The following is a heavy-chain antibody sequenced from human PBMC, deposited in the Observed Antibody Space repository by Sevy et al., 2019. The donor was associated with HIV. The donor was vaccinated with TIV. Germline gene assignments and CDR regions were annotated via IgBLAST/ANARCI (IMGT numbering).Heavy chain of an antibody. J-gene: IGHJ6*02. CDR3: ARDPSIVGATWHYGLDV. D-gene: IGHD1-26*01. Sequence: SQTLSLTCAISGDSVSSNSAAWNWIRQSPSRGLEWLGRTYYRSKWYNDYAVSVKSRMTINPATSKNQFSLQLNSVTPEETAEYYCARDPSIVGATWHYGLDVWGQGTTVTVSS. CDR1: GDSVSSNSAA. CDR2: TYYRSKWYN. V-gene: IGHV6-1*01.